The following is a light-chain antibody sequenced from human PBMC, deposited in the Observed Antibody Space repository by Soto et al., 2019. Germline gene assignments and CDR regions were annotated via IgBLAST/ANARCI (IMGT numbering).Light chain of an antibody. CDR2: QDS. CDR3: QAWDSSTVV. Sequence: SYELTQPPSVSVSPGQTASITCSGDKLGDKYACWYQQKPGQSPVLVIYQDSKLPSGIPERFSGSNSGNTATLTISGTQAMDEADYYCQAWDSSTVVFGGGPQLTVL. V-gene: IGLV3-1*01. CDR1: KLGDKY. J-gene: IGLJ2*01.